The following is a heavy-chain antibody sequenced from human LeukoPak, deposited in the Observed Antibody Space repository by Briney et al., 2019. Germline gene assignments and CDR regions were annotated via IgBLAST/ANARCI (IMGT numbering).Heavy chain of an antibody. J-gene: IGHJ5*02. D-gene: IGHD6-19*01. CDR3: ASGYSSGWYRGWFDP. V-gene: IGHV4-38-2*02. Sequence: SETLSLTCTVSGGSISSGYFWGWIRQPPGKGLEWIGSIYHGGSTFYNPSLKSRVTISVDTSKNQFSLKLSSVTAADTAVYYCASGYSSGWYRGWFDPWGQGTLVTVSS. CDR1: GGSISSGYF. CDR2: IYHGGST.